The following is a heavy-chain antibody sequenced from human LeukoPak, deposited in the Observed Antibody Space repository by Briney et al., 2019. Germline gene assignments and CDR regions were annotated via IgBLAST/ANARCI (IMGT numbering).Heavy chain of an antibody. D-gene: IGHD1-26*01. V-gene: IGHV1-69*13. CDR1: GGTFSSYA. CDR3: ATGSPTDIVGATWVIDY. CDR2: IIPIFGTA. Sequence: GASVKVSCKASGGTFSSYAISWVRQAPGQGLEWMGGIIPIFGTANYAQKFQGRVTITADESTSTAYMELSSLRSEDTAVYYCATGSPTDIVGATWVIDYWGQGTLVTVSS. J-gene: IGHJ4*02.